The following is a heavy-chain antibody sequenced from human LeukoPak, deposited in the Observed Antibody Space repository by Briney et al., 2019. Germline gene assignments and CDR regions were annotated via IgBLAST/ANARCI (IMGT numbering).Heavy chain of an antibody. Sequence: SETLSLTCTVSGGSISSSYWSWIRQPPGKGLEWIGYIYYSGSTYYNPSLKSRVTISVDTSKNQFSLKLSSVTAADTAVYYCAREAAESYYDSSGYFDYWGQGTLVTVSS. CDR2: IYYSGST. CDR3: AREAAESYYDSSGYFDY. J-gene: IGHJ4*02. V-gene: IGHV4-30-4*08. D-gene: IGHD3-22*01. CDR1: GGSISSSY.